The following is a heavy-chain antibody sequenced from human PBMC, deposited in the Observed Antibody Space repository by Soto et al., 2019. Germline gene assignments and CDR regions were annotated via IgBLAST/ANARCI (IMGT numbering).Heavy chain of an antibody. J-gene: IGHJ4*02. Sequence: SETLSLTCTVSGGSISSYYWSWIRQPPGKGLEWIGYIYYSGSTNYNPSLKSRVTISVDTSKNQFSLKLGSVTAADTAVYYCARSPVVAASEYFGYWGQGTLVTVSS. CDR1: GGSISSYY. V-gene: IGHV4-59*01. CDR3: ARSPVVAASEYFGY. CDR2: IYYSGST. D-gene: IGHD2-15*01.